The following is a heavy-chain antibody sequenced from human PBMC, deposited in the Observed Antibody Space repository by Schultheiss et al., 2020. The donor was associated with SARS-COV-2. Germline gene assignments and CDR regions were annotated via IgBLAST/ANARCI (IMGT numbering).Heavy chain of an antibody. CDR3: ARRATGTYWFDP. CDR1: GYSFTSYW. V-gene: IGHV5-51*01. J-gene: IGHJ5*02. CDR2: IYPGDSDT. D-gene: IGHD1-1*01. Sequence: GESLKISCKGSGYSFTSYWIGWVRQMPGKGLEWMGIIYPGDSDTKYSPSFQGQVTISADKSTTTAYLQWSSLRASDTAIYYCARRATGTYWFDPWGQGTLVTVSS.